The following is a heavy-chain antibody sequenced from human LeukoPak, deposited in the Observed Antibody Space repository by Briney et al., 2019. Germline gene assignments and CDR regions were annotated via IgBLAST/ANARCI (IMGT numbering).Heavy chain of an antibody. CDR2: IYYSGST. Sequence: SETLSLTCTVSGVSISSYYWSWIRQPPGKGLEWIGYIYYSGSTNYNPSLKSRVTISVDTSKNQFSLKLSSVTAADTAVYYCARCLGSSCVYFQHWGQGTLVTVSS. D-gene: IGHD6-13*01. CDR3: ARCLGSSCVYFQH. CDR1: GVSISSYY. V-gene: IGHV4-59*08. J-gene: IGHJ1*01.